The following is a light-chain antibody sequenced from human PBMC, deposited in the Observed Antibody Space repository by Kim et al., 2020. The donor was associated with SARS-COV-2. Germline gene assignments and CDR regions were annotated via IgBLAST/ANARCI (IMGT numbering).Light chain of an antibody. V-gene: IGKV1-5*01. CDR3: QQYNSYSYA. CDR1: QSISSL. CDR2: DAS. Sequence: SASVGDSVTITCRASQSISSLLAWSPQNPGKAHKPLIYDASSLESGVPSRFSGSGSGTEFTLTISSLQPDDFATYYCQQYNSYSYAFGQGTKLEI. J-gene: IGKJ2*01.